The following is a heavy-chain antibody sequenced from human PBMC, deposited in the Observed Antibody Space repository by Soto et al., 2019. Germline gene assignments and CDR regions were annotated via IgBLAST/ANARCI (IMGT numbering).Heavy chain of an antibody. Sequence: QIQLVESGGDVVQPGKSLRLSCAASGFNFGFFGMHWVRQAPGKGLEWVAFISGDGINTQYADSERGRFTLSRDYSRKTMYLQMDSLRDEDTALYYCARGNLSFDFDSWGLGTLVPVSS. J-gene: IGHJ4*02. CDR3: ARGNLSFDFDS. D-gene: IGHD1-26*01. CDR1: GFNFGFFG. V-gene: IGHV3-30*03. CDR2: ISGDGINT.